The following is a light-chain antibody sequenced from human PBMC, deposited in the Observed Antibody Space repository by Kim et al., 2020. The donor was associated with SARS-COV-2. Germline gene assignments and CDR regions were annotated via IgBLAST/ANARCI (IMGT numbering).Light chain of an antibody. V-gene: IGLV3-21*01. CDR2: YDS. Sequence: APGETATLSCGGEEIGPKNVHWYQRKPGQAPELVMDYDSDRPSGIPERFYGSNSGNTATLFIDRVEAGDEADYFCQVWESGSDHPVFGTGTKVTVL. CDR3: QVWESGSDHPV. J-gene: IGLJ1*01. CDR1: EIGPKN.